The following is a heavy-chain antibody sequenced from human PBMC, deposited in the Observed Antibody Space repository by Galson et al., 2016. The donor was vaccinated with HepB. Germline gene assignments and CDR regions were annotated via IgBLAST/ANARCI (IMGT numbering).Heavy chain of an antibody. CDR2: IKQDGSEK. J-gene: IGHJ5*02. Sequence: SLRLSCAASGFTFSSYAMSWVRQAPGKGLEWVANIKQDGSEKYYVDSVKGRFTISRDNAKKSLYLQMDSLRAEDTAVYYCARDRVAATSKGANWFDPWGQGTLVTVST. CDR3: ARDRVAATSKGANWFDP. D-gene: IGHD6-13*01. CDR1: GFTFSSYA. V-gene: IGHV3-7*01.